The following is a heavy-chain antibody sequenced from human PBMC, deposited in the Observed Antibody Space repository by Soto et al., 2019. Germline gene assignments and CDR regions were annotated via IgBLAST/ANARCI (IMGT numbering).Heavy chain of an antibody. V-gene: IGHV3-48*02. CDR2: ISSSSSTI. CDR1: GFTFSSYS. D-gene: IGHD3-22*01. J-gene: IGHJ4*02. Sequence: GGSLRLSCAASGFTFSSYSMNWVRQAPGKGLEWVSYISSSSSTIYYADSVKGRFTISRDNAKNSLYLQMNSLRDEDTAVYYFARRHYSVGSGYRLISVEVYWDPGALHTVFS. CDR3: ARRHYSVGSGYRLISVEVY.